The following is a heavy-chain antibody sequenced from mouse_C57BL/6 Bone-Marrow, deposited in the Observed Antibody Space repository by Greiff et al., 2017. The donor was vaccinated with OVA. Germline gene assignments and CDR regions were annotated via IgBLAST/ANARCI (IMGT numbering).Heavy chain of an antibody. CDR1: GFTFSSYG. CDR2: ISSGGSYT. D-gene: IGHD3-2*02. J-gene: IGHJ3*01. Sequence: EVKVVESGGDLVKPGGSLKLSCAASGFTFSSYGMSWVRQTPDKRLEWVATISSGGSYTYYPDSVKGRFTISRDNAKNTLYLQMSSLKSEDTAMYYCARRRAAQATAWFAYWGQGTLVTVSA. CDR3: ARRRAAQATAWFAY. V-gene: IGHV5-6*02.